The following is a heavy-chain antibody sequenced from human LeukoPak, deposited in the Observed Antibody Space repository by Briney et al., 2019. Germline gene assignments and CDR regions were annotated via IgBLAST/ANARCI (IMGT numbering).Heavy chain of an antibody. CDR2: INHSGST. D-gene: IGHD1-14*01. Sequence: SETLSLTCAVYGGSFSGYYWSWIRQPPGKGREWIGEINHSGSTNYNPSLKSRVTISVDTSKNQFSLKLSSVTAADTAVYYCARGYRYNWFDPWGQGTLVTVSS. CDR1: GGSFSGYY. CDR3: ARGYRYNWFDP. J-gene: IGHJ5*02. V-gene: IGHV4-34*01.